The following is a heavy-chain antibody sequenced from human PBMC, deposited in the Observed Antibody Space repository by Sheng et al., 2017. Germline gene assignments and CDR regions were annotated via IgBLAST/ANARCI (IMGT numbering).Heavy chain of an antibody. CDR3: AKDTSGQYGGYGAFDY. D-gene: IGHD5-12*01. CDR1: GFTFDDYA. Sequence: EVQLVESGGGLVQPGRSLRLSCAASGFTFDDYAMHWVRQPPGKGLEWVSGINWNSNNIDYADSVKGRFAISRDNAKNSLYLQMYSLRTEDMALYYCAKDTSGQYGGYGAFDYWGQGTLVTVSS. CDR2: INWNSNNI. V-gene: IGHV3-9*03. J-gene: IGHJ4*02.